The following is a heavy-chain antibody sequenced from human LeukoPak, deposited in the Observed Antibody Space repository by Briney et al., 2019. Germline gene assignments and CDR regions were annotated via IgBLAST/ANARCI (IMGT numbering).Heavy chain of an antibody. V-gene: IGHV4-39*07. J-gene: IGHJ6*02. CDR1: GGSFSSSNYY. D-gene: IGHD2-2*01. CDR3: ARAPDIVVVPAARDYYGMDV. CDR2: INHSGST. Sequence: SETLSLTCTIFGGSFSSSNYYWGCIPQPPGKGLEWIGEINHSGSTNYNPSLKSRVTISVDTSKNQFSLKLSSVTAADTAVYYCARAPDIVVVPAARDYYGMDVWGQGTTVTVSS.